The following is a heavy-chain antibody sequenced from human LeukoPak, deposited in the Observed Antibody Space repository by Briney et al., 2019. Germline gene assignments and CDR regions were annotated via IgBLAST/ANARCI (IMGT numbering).Heavy chain of an antibody. CDR2: ISGRSSTI. CDR3: ARDRLTSGSYFFDY. Sequence: GGSLRLSCAASAFTFSDYSMNWVRQAPGKGLEWISYISGRSSTIYYADSVRGRFTISRDDAKNSMYLQMNSLRAEDTAVYYCARDRLTSGSYFFDYWGQGTLVTVSS. V-gene: IGHV3-48*01. D-gene: IGHD1-26*01. J-gene: IGHJ4*02. CDR1: AFTFSDYS.